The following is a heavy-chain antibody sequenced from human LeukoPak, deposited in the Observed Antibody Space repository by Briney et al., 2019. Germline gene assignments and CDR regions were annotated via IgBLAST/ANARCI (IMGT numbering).Heavy chain of an antibody. Sequence: GGSLRLSCAASGFTVSSNYMSWVRQAPGKGLEWVAVIYSGGSTYYADSVKGRFTISRDNSKNTLYLQMNSLRAEDTAMYYCARGLGYCTSTTCLLPFDYWGQGTLVTVSS. J-gene: IGHJ4*02. CDR3: ARGLGYCTSTTCLLPFDY. D-gene: IGHD2-2*01. CDR2: IYSGGST. CDR1: GFTVSSNY. V-gene: IGHV3-53*01.